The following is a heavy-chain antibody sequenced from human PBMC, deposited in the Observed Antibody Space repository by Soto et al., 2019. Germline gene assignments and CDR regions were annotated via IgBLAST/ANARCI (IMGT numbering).Heavy chain of an antibody. CDR2: IDYNGVT. D-gene: IGHD5-12*01. Sequence: TLCLTCTVAGGSIYSNDYYWGWIRQSPAKGLEWIGNIDYNGVTSYNPSLKTRVTISRDTSKDQFFLRLTSVTAADTSLYSCGKVFVAATTNTDSDSRGPGILVTLSS. J-gene: IGHJ4*02. CDR1: GGSIYSNDYY. V-gene: IGHV4-39*01. CDR3: GKVFVAATTNTDSDS.